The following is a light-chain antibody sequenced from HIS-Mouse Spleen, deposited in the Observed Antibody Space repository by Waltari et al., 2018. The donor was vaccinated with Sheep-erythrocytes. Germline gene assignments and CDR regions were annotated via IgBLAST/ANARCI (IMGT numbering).Light chain of an antibody. CDR1: QSVSSW. J-gene: IGKJ1*01. CDR2: KAS. Sequence: DILMTQSPSTLSASVGERVTITCRASQSVSSWLAWYQQKPGKAPKLLIYKASSLESGVPSRFSGSGSGTEFTLTISSLQPDDFATYYCQQYNSYPLTFGQGTKVEIK. V-gene: IGKV1-5*03. CDR3: QQYNSYPLT.